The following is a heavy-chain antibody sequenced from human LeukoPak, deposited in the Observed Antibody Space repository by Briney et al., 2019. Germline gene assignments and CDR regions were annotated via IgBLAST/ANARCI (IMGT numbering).Heavy chain of an antibody. CDR1: GFTFSSYG. Sequence: GGSLRLSCAASGFTFSSYGMHWVRQAPGKGLEWVANIKQDGSEKYYVDSVKGRFTISRDNAKNSLYLQMNSLRAEDTAVYYCARLESQVFDYWGQGTLVTVSS. CDR2: IKQDGSEK. V-gene: IGHV3-7*01. CDR3: ARLESQVFDY. D-gene: IGHD1-1*01. J-gene: IGHJ4*02.